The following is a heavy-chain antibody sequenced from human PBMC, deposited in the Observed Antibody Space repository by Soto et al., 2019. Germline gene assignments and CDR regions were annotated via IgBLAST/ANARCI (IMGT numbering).Heavy chain of an antibody. CDR2: ISGNGGST. Sequence: EVQLVESGGGLVQPGGSLRLSCSASGFTFSNYAMHWVCQAPGKGLEYVSTISGNGGSTYFADSVKGRFSISRDNSKNTLYLQMSSLRPEDTAVYYCVKDFLGSTTSYGMDVWGQGTAVTVSS. D-gene: IGHD2-2*01. CDR1: GFTFSNYA. CDR3: VKDFLGSTTSYGMDV. V-gene: IGHV3-64D*06. J-gene: IGHJ6*02.